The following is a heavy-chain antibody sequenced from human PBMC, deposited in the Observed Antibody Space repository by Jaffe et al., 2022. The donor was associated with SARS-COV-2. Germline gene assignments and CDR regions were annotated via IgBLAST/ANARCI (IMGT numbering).Heavy chain of an antibody. CDR3: ARGLDSSGWSYYFDY. CDR2: IYTSGST. V-gene: IGHV4-61*02. J-gene: IGHJ4*02. D-gene: IGHD6-19*01. Sequence: QVQLQESGPGLVKPSQTLSLTCTVSGGSISSGTYYWSWIRQPAGKGLEWIGRIYTSGSTNYNPSLKSRVTISVDTSKNQFSLKLSSVTAADTAVYYCARGLDSSGWSYYFDYWGQGTLVTVSS. CDR1: GGSISSGTYY.